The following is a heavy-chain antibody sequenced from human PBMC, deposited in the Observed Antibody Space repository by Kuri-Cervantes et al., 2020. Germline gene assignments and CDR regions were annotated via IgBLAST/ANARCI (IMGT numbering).Heavy chain of an antibody. V-gene: IGHV3-53*01. J-gene: IGHJ4*02. CDR2: MYSGGTT. Sequence: GGSLRLSCAASGFIVNSNYMSWVRQSPGKGLEWVSVMYSGGTTYYADPVKGRFTISRDNSKNTLYLQMNTLRAEDTAMYYCARELIVGGTRVGFDYWGQGTLVTVSS. D-gene: IGHD1-26*01. CDR3: ARELIVGGTRVGFDY. CDR1: GFIVNSNY.